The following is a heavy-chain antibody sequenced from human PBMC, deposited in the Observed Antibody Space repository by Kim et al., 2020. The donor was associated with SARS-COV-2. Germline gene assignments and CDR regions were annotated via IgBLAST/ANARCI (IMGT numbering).Heavy chain of an antibody. CDR2: ISSSGTTT. V-gene: IGHV3-48*03. J-gene: IGHJ3*02. CDR1: GFTFSSYE. Sequence: GGSLRLSCAASGFTFSSYEMNWVRQAPGKGLEWVSYISSSGTTTYYADSVKGRFTISRDNAKNSLYLQMNSLRAEDTAVYYCASAYGTYGAFDIWGQGT. CDR3: ASAYGTYGAFDI. D-gene: IGHD1-26*01.